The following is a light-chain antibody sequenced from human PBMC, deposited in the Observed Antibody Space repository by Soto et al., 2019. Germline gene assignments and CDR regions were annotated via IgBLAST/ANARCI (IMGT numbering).Light chain of an antibody. CDR1: QSVGGN. J-gene: IGKJ5*01. V-gene: IGKV3-20*01. Sequence: EKMLKQSPGCLSLSTGDRATLSCRASQSVGGNVAWYQQIPGQPPKLLIFGASSRATGIADKFSGSGSGTDFTLTISRLEPEDFALYYCQHYGAAPITCGQGTRWRL. CDR2: GAS. CDR3: QHYGAAPIT.